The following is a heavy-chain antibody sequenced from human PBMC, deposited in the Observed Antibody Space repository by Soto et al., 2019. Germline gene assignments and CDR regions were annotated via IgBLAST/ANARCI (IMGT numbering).Heavy chain of an antibody. CDR2: IYPGDSDT. CDR3: ARHLWSYYYGMDV. V-gene: IGHV5-51*01. J-gene: IGHJ6*02. CDR1: GHSFTIYW. Sequence: GESLKISCMRSGHSFTIYWIGWVRQLPGKGLEWMGIIYPGDSDTRYSPSFQGQVTISADKSISTAYLQWSSLKASDTAMYYCARHLWSYYYGMDVWGQGTTVTVSS. D-gene: IGHD3-10*01.